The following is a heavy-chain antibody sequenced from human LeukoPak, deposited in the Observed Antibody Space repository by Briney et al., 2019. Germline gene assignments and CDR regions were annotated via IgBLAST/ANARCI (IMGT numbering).Heavy chain of an antibody. D-gene: IGHD6-13*01. CDR2: ISWNSGSI. CDR3: AKPYSSSWSDFDY. CDR1: GFTFDDYA. V-gene: IGHV3-9*01. J-gene: IGHJ4*02. Sequence: SLRLSCAASGFTFDDYAMHWVRQATGKGLEWVSGISWNSGSIGYADSVKGRFTISRDNAKNSLYLQMNSLRAEDTALYYCAKPYSSSWSDFDYWGQGTLVTVSS.